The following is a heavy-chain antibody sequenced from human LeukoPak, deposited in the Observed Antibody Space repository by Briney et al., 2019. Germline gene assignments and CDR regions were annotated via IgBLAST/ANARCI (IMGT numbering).Heavy chain of an antibody. D-gene: IGHD3-22*01. CDR1: GFTFSTYW. CDR3: ARAVRTYDSSGDYLDAFDI. CDR2: ITSDGSST. V-gene: IGHV3-74*01. J-gene: IGHJ3*02. Sequence: PGGSLRLSCAASGFTFSTYWVHWVRQAPGKGLARVSRITSDGSSTSYADSVKGRFTISRDNTKNTLYLQMKSLRAEDTAVYYCARAVRTYDSSGDYLDAFDIWGQGTMVTVSS.